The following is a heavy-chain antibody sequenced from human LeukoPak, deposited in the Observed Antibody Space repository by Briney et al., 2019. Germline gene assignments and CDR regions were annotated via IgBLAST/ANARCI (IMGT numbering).Heavy chain of an antibody. D-gene: IGHD2-15*01. V-gene: IGHV4-38-2*01. CDR2: IFHDGRT. Sequence: SETLSLSCEVSGYSISSGYFWAWIRQSPGKGLEVITGIFHDGRTYYNPSVQSRVTISVDTFRNRFSLKLKSVTAADAAVYYCARDIGWTKGPFDYWGQGTLVTVSS. J-gene: IGHJ4*02. CDR1: GYSISSGYF. CDR3: ARDIGWTKGPFDY.